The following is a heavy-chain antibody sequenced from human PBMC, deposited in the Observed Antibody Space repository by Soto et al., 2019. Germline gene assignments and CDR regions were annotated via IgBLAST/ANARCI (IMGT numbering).Heavy chain of an antibody. CDR1: GYSISRGYY. D-gene: IGHD3-10*01. CDR3: ASERITMVRGVIGY. V-gene: IGHV4-38-2*01. CDR2: IYHSGST. J-gene: IGHJ4*02. Sequence: SETLSLTWAVSGYSISRGYYWCFIRQPPGKGREWIGSIYHSGSTYYNPSLKSRVTISVDTSKNQFSLKLSSVTAADTAVYYCASERITMVRGVIGYWGQGTLVTVSS.